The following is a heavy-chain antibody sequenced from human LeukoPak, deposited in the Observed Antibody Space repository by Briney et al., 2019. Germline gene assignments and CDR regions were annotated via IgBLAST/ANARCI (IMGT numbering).Heavy chain of an antibody. J-gene: IGHJ6*03. D-gene: IGHD2-2*01. CDR1: GGTFSSYA. CDR3: ARAIYYYYMDV. V-gene: IGHV1-2*02. CDR2: INPDSGGT. Sequence: GSSVKVSCKASGGTFSSYAISWVRQAPGQGLEWMGWINPDSGGTNFAQKFQGRVTMTRDTSISTAYMELSRLRSDDTAVYYCARAIYYYYMDVWGKGTTVTVSS.